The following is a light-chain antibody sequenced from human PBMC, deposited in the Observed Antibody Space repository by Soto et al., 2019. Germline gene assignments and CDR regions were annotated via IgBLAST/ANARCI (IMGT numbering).Light chain of an antibody. J-gene: IGKJ4*01. V-gene: IGKV1-5*03. CDR2: KAS. CDR3: QQYNSYSLT. Sequence: DIQMTQSPSTLSASVGDRVTITCRASQSISSWLAWYQQKPGKAPKLLIYKASNLESGVPSRFSGSGSGTAFTLTISSLQPDDVATYYCQQYNSYSLTFGGGTKVEIK. CDR1: QSISSW.